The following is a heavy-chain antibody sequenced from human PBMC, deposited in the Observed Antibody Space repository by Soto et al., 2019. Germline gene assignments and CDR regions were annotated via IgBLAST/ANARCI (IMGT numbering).Heavy chain of an antibody. D-gene: IGHD6-19*01. Sequence: GGSLRLSCAASGFPFPQNDMNWVRQAPGKGLEWVAAVGRFGNTYYRDSVRGRFTISRDDSRNLVYLQMSRLRLDDTAVYFCAKEVRLASPAGDYFDS. CDR2: VGRFGNT. CDR1: GFPFPQND. V-gene: IGHV3-23*01. J-gene: IGHJ4*01. CDR3: AKEVRLASPAGDYFDS.